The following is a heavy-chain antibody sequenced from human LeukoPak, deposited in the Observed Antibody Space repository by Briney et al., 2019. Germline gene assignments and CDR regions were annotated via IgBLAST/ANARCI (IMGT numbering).Heavy chain of an antibody. CDR3: ARGKAQFEP. V-gene: IGHV3-7*01. Sequence: GGSLRLSCAASGFTFSSYAMSWVRQAPGKGLEWVANIKQDGNEKYYVDSVKGRFTISRDNAKNSLFLQMNSLRAEDTAVYYCARGKAQFEPWGQGTLVTVSS. D-gene: IGHD6-6*01. CDR2: IKQDGNEK. CDR1: GFTFSSYA. J-gene: IGHJ5*02.